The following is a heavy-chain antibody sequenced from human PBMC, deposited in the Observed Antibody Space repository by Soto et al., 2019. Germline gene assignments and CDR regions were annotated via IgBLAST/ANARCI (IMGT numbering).Heavy chain of an antibody. CDR2: ISWNSGSI. V-gene: IGHV3-9*01. D-gene: IGHD3-16*01. CDR3: AKDSGGGVGLFDF. Sequence: EVQLVESGGDLVQPGRSLRLSCVASGFTFNDYAMHWVRQAPGKGLEWVSGISWNSGSIGYADSVKGRFTISRDNAKKSLYLKMNGLRPEDTALYYCAKDSGGGVGLFDFWGQGTLVTVSS. CDR1: GFTFNDYA. J-gene: IGHJ4*02.